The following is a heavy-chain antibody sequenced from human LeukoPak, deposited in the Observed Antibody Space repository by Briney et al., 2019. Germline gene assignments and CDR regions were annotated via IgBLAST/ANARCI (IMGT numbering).Heavy chain of an antibody. CDR3: ARARGYSGYNPIDY. CDR1: GGSISSYY. CDR2: IYYSGST. V-gene: IGHV4-59*01. D-gene: IGHD5-12*01. Sequence: SETLSLTCTVSGGSISSYYWSWIRQPPGKGLEWIGYIYYSGSTNYNPSLKSRVTISVDTSKNQFSLKLSSVTAADTAVYYCARARGYSGYNPIDYWGRGTLVTVSS. J-gene: IGHJ4*02.